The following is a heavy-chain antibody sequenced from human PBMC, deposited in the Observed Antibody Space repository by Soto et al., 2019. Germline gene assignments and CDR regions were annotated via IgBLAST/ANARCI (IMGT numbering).Heavy chain of an antibody. CDR2: ISSDGTTT. J-gene: IGHJ4*02. CDR1: GFTFSAYW. V-gene: IGHV3-74*01. CDR3: ARGEMATIWPLAY. Sequence: EVQLVESGGGLVQPGGSLRLSCAASGFTFSAYWMHWVRQAPGEGLVCVSRISSDGTTTNYADSVKGPFTISRDNAENTLYLQMNSLRAEDTAVYYCARGEMATIWPLAYWGQGALVTVSS. D-gene: IGHD5-12*01.